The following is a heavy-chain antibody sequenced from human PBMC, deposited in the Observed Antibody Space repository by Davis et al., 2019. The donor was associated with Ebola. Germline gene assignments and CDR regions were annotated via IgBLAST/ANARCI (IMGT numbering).Heavy chain of an antibody. CDR2: LYNSGSA. CDR3: ARVDYATYFQD. D-gene: IGHD4-17*01. CDR1: GGSVSSGSFY. V-gene: IGHV4-61*01. J-gene: IGHJ1*01. Sequence: SETLSLTCTVSGGSVSSGSFYWSWLRQSPGKGLEWIAYLYNSGSANYNPSLKSRVSISLDTSKNQFSLKLRSVIAADTAMYYCARVDYATYFQDWGQGTLVTVSS.